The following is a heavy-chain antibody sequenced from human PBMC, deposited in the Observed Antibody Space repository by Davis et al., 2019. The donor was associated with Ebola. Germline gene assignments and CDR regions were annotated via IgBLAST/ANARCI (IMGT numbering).Heavy chain of an antibody. J-gene: IGHJ3*02. V-gene: IGHV3-23*01. CDR3: AKDDYDYVWGSYRPLWAFDI. D-gene: IGHD3-16*02. CDR2: ISGSGGST. Sequence: PGGSLRLSCAASGFTFSSYAMSWVRQAPGKGLEWVSAISGSGGSTYYADSVKGRFTISRDNSKNTLYLQMNSLRAEDTAVYYCAKDDYDYVWGSYRPLWAFDIWGQGTMVTVSS. CDR1: GFTFSSYA.